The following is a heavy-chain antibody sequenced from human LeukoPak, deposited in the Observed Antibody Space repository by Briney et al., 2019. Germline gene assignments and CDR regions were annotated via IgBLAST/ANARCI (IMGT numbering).Heavy chain of an antibody. CDR2: IYYSGST. D-gene: IGHD1-26*01. Sequence: SETLSLTCTVSGGSISSYYWSWIRQPPGKGLEWIGYIYYSGSTNYNPSLKSRVTISVDTSKNQFSLKLSSVTAADTAVYYCGALGELLAYWGQGTLVTVSS. CDR1: GGSISSYY. V-gene: IGHV4-59*01. J-gene: IGHJ4*02. CDR3: GALGELLAY.